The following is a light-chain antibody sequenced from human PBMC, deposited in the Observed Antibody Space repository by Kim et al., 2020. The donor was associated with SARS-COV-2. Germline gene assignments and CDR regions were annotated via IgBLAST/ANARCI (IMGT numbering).Light chain of an antibody. V-gene: IGLV6-57*02. Sequence: GKTITISCTGSSGSIARNDVQWYQQRTGSAPTTVIYEDSKRPSGVPDRFSGSIDTASNSASLTISGLKTEDEADYYCQSYDNGNQVFGGGTKLTVL. CDR2: EDS. CDR3: QSYDNGNQV. CDR1: SGSIARND. J-gene: IGLJ3*02.